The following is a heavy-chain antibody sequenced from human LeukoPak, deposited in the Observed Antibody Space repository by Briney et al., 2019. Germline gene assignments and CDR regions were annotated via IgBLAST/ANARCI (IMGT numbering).Heavy chain of an antibody. Sequence: RSLRLSCAASGFTFSSYAMYWVRQSPGKGLEWVAVISYDGSNKYYADSVKGRFTISRDNSKNTLYLQMNSLRAEDTAVYYCARDARTVGITMIVVGFDYWGQGTLVTVSS. CDR1: GFTFSSYA. D-gene: IGHD3-22*01. V-gene: IGHV3-30*04. CDR2: ISYDGSNK. J-gene: IGHJ4*02. CDR3: ARDARTVGITMIVVGFDY.